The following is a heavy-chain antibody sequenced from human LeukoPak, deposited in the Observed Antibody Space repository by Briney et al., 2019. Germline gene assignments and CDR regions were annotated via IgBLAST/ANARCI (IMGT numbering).Heavy chain of an antibody. CDR1: GGSISSGSYY. D-gene: IGHD3-10*01. CDR3: ARGGSGSSGSY. Sequence: SETLSLTCTVSGGSISSGSYYWSWIRQPAGKGLEWIGRIYTSGSTNYNPSLKSRVTISVDTSKNQFSLKLSSVTAADTAVYYCARGGSGSSGSYWGQGTLVTVSS. CDR2: IYTSGST. J-gene: IGHJ4*02. V-gene: IGHV4-61*02.